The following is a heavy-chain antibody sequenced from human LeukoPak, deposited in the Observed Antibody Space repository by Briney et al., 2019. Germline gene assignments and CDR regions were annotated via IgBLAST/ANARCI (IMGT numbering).Heavy chain of an antibody. CDR1: GGTFSSYA. CDR3: VTSYGSGSS. Sequence: GASVKVSCKASGGTFSSYAISWVRQAPGQGLEWMGWISAYNGNTNYAQKLQGRVTMTTDTSTSTAYMELRSLRSDDTAVYYCVTSYGSGSSWGQGTLVTVSS. CDR2: ISAYNGNT. V-gene: IGHV1-18*01. D-gene: IGHD3-10*01. J-gene: IGHJ5*02.